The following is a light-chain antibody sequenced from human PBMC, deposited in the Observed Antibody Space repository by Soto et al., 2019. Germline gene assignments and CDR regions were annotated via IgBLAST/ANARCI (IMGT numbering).Light chain of an antibody. CDR1: SSDVGGYNY. J-gene: IGLJ1*01. V-gene: IGLV2-14*01. CDR3: SSYTSTGHYV. Sequence: QSALTQPASVSGSPGQSITISCTGTSSDVGGYNYVSWYQHHPGKAPKLMIYEVSNRPSGVSNRLSDSKSGNTVSLTISGLQAEDEADYYCSSYTSTGHYVFGTGTKVTVL. CDR2: EVS.